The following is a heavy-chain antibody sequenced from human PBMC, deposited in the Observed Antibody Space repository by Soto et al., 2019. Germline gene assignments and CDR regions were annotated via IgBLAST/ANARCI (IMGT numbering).Heavy chain of an antibody. CDR3: GRGVSVTYHQPPRDDY. Sequence: ASVKVFFKASGYTFTSYSMHWVRPAPGQRLEVMGWINAGNGNTKYSQKFQGRVTITRDTSASTAYMELSGLRYEDTAVAYCGRGVSVTYHQPPRDDYWGQGALVTVSS. V-gene: IGHV1-3*01. D-gene: IGHD2-2*01. J-gene: IGHJ4*02. CDR1: GYTFTSYS. CDR2: INAGNGNT.